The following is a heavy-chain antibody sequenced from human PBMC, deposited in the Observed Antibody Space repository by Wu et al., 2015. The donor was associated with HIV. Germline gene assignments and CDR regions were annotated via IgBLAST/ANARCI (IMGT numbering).Heavy chain of an antibody. Sequence: QVQLVQSGDVVKKPGASMKVSCKTSGYTFIKYGINWVRQAPGKGPEWMGWISPYSGTANYAQKFQGRVTITTDESTSTAYMELSSLRSEDTAVYYCARVPYSSSWYEGTGGMDVWGQGTTVTGLL. V-gene: IGHV1-18*01. J-gene: IGHJ6*02. D-gene: IGHD6-13*01. CDR2: ISPYSGTA. CDR3: ARVPYSSSWYEGTGGMDV. CDR1: GYTFIKYG.